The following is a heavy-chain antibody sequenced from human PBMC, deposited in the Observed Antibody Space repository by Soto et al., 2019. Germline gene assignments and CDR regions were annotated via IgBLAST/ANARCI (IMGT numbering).Heavy chain of an antibody. Sequence: ASVKVSCKASGYTFTSYGISWVRQAPGQGLEWMGWISAYNGNTNYAQKLQGRVTMTTDTSTSTAYMELRSLRSGDTAVYYCATAVVRGLNAFDIWGQGTMVTVSS. J-gene: IGHJ3*02. D-gene: IGHD3-10*01. CDR3: ATAVVRGLNAFDI. V-gene: IGHV1-18*04. CDR1: GYTFTSYG. CDR2: ISAYNGNT.